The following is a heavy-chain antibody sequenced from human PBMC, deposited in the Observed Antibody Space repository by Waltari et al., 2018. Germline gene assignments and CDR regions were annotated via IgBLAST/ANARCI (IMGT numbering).Heavy chain of an antibody. CDR3: ARGPDLRFLEWSSPYYFDY. CDR2: IIPIFGTA. D-gene: IGHD3-3*01. Sequence: QVQLVQSGAEVKKPGSSVKVSCKASGGTFSSYAISWVRQAPGQGLEWMGRIIPIFGTANYAQKFQGRVTITADKSTSTADMELSSLRSEDTAVYYCARGPDLRFLEWSSPYYFDYWGQGTLVTVSS. J-gene: IGHJ4*02. CDR1: GGTFSSYA. V-gene: IGHV1-69*08.